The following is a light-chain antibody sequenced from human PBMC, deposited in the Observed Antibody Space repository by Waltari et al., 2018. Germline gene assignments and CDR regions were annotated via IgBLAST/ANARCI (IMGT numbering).Light chain of an antibody. CDR1: QSIGRW. CDR3: HQYMSYPWT. J-gene: IGKJ1*01. V-gene: IGKV1-5*03. Sequence: DIQMTQSPATLPASVGDRVTITCRASQSIGRWLAWYQQKPGKAPKLLISESAKLQSGVHSMFIGRGSGTDFTLTINGLQPDDFAIYYCHQYMSYPWTFGLGTKVEIK. CDR2: ESA.